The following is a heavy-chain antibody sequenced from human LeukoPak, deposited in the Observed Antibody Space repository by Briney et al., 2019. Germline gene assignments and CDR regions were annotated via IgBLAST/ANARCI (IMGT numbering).Heavy chain of an antibody. Sequence: KPSVTLSLTCTVSGGSVSSGSYYWSWIRQPPGKGLEWIGYIYYSGSTNYNPSLKSRVTISVDTSKNQFSLKLSSVTAADTAVYYCARGSGYCSGGSCYEIDYWGQGTLVTVSS. CDR1: GGSVSSGSYY. V-gene: IGHV4-61*01. D-gene: IGHD2-15*01. CDR2: IYYSGST. J-gene: IGHJ4*02. CDR3: ARGSGYCSGGSCYEIDY.